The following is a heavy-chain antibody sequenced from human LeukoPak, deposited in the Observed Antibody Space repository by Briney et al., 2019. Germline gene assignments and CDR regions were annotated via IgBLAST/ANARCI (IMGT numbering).Heavy chain of an antibody. J-gene: IGHJ4*02. D-gene: IGHD1-1*01. CDR1: GFTFSSYA. CDR2: ISGSGGST. CDR3: AKVASVLKHNYYFDY. Sequence: PGASLRLSCAASGFTFSSYAMSWVRQAPGKGLEWVSAISGSGGSTYYADSVKGRFTISRDNSKNTLYLQMNSLRAEDTAVYYCAKVASVLKHNYYFDYWGQGTLVTVSS. V-gene: IGHV3-23*01.